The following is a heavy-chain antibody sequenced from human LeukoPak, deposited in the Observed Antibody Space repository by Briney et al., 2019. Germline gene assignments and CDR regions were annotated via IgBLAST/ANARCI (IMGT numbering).Heavy chain of an antibody. CDR3: ARQRGDILTGYYMLRGFDY. CDR1: GFTFSNTG. J-gene: IGHJ4*02. D-gene: IGHD3-9*01. Sequence: GGSLRLSCAASGFTFSNTGMTWVRQAPGKGLEWVSTITFSGLGLYYADSVKGRFTISRDNAKNSLYLQMNSLRAEDTAVYYCARQRGDILTGYYMLRGFDYWGQGTLVTVSS. V-gene: IGHV3-21*01. CDR2: ITFSGLGL.